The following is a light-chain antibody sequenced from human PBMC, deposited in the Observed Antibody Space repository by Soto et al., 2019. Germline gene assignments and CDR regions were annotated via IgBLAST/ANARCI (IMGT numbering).Light chain of an antibody. V-gene: IGLV2-14*01. CDR1: SGDIGSYNR. J-gene: IGLJ1*01. Sequence: QSALTQPASVSGSPGQSSTSSCTGTSGDIGSYNRVSWYQQHPGKAPELIIYEVTDRPSGVSNLFSGSKSGNTASLHISGLQAEDEAEYYCSSYTNINTRACVFGTGTKLTVL. CDR2: EVT. CDR3: SSYTNINTRACV.